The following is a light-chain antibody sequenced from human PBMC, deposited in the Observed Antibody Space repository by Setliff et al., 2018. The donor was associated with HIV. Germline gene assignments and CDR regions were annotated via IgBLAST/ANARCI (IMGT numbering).Light chain of an antibody. Sequence: QSALTQPPSASGSPGQSVTISCTGTSSDVGAYNYVSWYQQHPGKAPKLMIFDVNKRPSGVPDRFSGSKSGNTASLTVSGLQDEDEADYYCAAWDDSLNGRVFGGGTQLTVL. CDR1: SSDVGAYNY. V-gene: IGLV2-8*01. CDR3: AAWDDSLNGRV. CDR2: DVN. J-gene: IGLJ3*02.